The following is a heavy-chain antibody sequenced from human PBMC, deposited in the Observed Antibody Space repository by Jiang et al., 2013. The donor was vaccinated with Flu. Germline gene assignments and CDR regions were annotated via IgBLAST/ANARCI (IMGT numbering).Heavy chain of an antibody. J-gene: IGHJ6*02. CDR2: ISYDGNNK. CDR1: GFTFSFYA. D-gene: IGHD3-9*01. V-gene: IGHV3-30-3*01. Sequence: QLVESGGGVVQPGRSLRLSCAASGFTFSFYAMHWVRQAPGKGLEWVAVISYDGNNKYYADSVKGRFTISRDNSKNTLYVQINSLRSEDTAVYYCARGIYELRYFHWLGGMDVWGQGTTVTVSS. CDR3: ARGIYELRYFHWLGGMDV.